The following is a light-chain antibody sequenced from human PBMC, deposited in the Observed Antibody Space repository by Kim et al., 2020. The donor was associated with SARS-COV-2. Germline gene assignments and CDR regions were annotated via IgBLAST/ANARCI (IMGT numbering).Light chain of an antibody. V-gene: IGLV3-1*01. CDR3: QAWDSSHVV. Sequence: GSPGQTASITCSGDKLGDKYACWYQQKPGQSPVLVIYQDSKRPSGIPERFSGSNSGNTATLTISGTQAMDEADYYCQAWDSSHVVFGGGTQLTVL. J-gene: IGLJ2*01. CDR1: KLGDKY. CDR2: QDS.